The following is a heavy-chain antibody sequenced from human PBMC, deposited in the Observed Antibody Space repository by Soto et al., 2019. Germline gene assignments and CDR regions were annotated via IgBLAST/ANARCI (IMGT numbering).Heavy chain of an antibody. Sequence: ASETLSLTCTVSGGSISSGDYYWSWIRQPPGKGLEWIGYIYYSGSTYYNPSLKSRVTISVDTSKNQFSLKLSSVTAADTAVYYCARRDSMIVVGQNAFDIWGQGTMVTVSS. CDR3: ARRDSMIVVGQNAFDI. V-gene: IGHV4-30-4*01. CDR1: GGSISSGDYY. J-gene: IGHJ3*02. D-gene: IGHD3-22*01. CDR2: IYYSGST.